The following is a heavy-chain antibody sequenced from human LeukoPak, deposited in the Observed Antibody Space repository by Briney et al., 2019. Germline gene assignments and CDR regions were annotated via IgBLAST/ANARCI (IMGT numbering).Heavy chain of an antibody. CDR3: ARAVFWSGYYTDPLVQYFFDY. Sequence: SETLSLTCTVSGVSIGNYYWTWIRQPPGKGLELIGYISSSGNSNYNPSLKSRVTMSVDTSKNRFSLRLSSVTAADTAIYYCARAVFWSGYYTDPLVQYFFDYWGQGTLITVSS. J-gene: IGHJ4*02. D-gene: IGHD3-3*01. V-gene: IGHV4-59*08. CDR1: GVSIGNYY. CDR2: ISSSGNS.